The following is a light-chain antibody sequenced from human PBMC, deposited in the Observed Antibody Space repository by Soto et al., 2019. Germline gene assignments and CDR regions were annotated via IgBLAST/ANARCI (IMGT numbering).Light chain of an antibody. CDR3: SSSTSSNTFV. CDR2: EVI. J-gene: IGLJ1*01. V-gene: IGLV2-14*01. Sequence: QSVLTQPASVSGAPGQSITISCTGTNSDVNYVSWHQQHPGKGPKLMIYEVINRSSGVSTRFSGSKSGNTASLTISGLQAEDEADYYCSSSTSSNTFVFGTGTRSPS. CDR1: NSDVNY.